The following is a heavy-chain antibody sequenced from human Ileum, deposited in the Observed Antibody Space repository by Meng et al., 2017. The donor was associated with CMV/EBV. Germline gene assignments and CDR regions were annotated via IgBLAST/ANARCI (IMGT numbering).Heavy chain of an antibody. V-gene: IGHV3-15*01. D-gene: IGHD4-23*01. CDR1: GITLSNAW. Sequence: CAAAGITLSNAWMNWVRQAQGKGLEWVGRTYTGGATDYAAPVKGRFTILRDDSENTVHLQMNSLRTGDTAKYYCTTLSTTVAHGGDYWGQGTLVTVSS. J-gene: IGHJ4*02. CDR3: TTLSTTVAHGGDY. CDR2: TYTGGAT.